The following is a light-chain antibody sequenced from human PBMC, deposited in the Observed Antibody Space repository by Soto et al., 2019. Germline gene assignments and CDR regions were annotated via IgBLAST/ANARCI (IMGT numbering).Light chain of an antibody. Sequence: QSVLTQPPSASGTPGQRVTMSCSGSSSNIGSNPVNWYQQLPGTAPKLLIYDNNQRPSGVPDRFSGSKSGTSASLAISGLQSEDEADYYCAAWDDSLNGHSVFGSGTKLTVL. CDR3: AAWDDSLNGHSV. J-gene: IGLJ1*01. CDR2: DNN. CDR1: SSNIGSNP. V-gene: IGLV1-44*01.